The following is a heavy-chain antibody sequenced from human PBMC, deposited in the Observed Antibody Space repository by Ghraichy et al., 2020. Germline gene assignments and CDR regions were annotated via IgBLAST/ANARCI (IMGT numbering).Heavy chain of an antibody. Sequence: SETLSLTCTVSGGSISSSGYYWGWIRQPPGKGLEWIGTIYYTGTTYYNPSLKSRVTISLDTSKNQFSLNLSSVTAADTAVYYCARLGSSSGWSPDFWGQGTLVTVSS. D-gene: IGHD6-19*01. V-gene: IGHV4-39*01. J-gene: IGHJ4*02. CDR2: IYYTGTT. CDR3: ARLGSSSGWSPDF. CDR1: GGSISSSGYY.